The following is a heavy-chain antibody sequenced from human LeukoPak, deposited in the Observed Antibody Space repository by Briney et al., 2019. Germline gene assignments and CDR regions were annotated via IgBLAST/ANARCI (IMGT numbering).Heavy chain of an antibody. J-gene: IGHJ4*02. D-gene: IGHD3-10*01. CDR3: ARVPLLWFGESKGQFDY. V-gene: IGHV3-48*01. CDR1: GFIFSTYS. CDR2: ISSSSSTI. Sequence: GGSLRLSCAASGFIFSTYSMNWVRQAPGKGLEWVSYISSSSSTIYYADSVKGRFTISRDNAKNSLYLQMNSLRAEDTAVYYCARVPLLWFGESKGQFDYWGQGALVTVSS.